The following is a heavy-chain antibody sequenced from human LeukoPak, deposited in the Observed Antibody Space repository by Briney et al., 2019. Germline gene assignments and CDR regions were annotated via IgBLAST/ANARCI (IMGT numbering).Heavy chain of an antibody. CDR1: MSTFSRYC. D-gene: IGHD5-18*01. J-gene: IGHJ4*02. CDR2: INSDGSST. V-gene: IGHV3-74*01. Sequence: GGSLRLSCAPSMSTFSRYCMHSVRQAPGKGLVWVSRINSDGSSTSYADSVKGRFTISRDNAKNTLYLQMNSLRAEDTAVYYCARGYSYGYWGQGTLVTVSS. CDR3: ARGYSYGY.